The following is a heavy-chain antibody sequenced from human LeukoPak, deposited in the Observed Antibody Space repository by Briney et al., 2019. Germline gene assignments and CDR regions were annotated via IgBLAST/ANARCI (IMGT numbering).Heavy chain of an antibody. CDR3: ARVGYSSGWYDGDYFDY. D-gene: IGHD6-19*01. CDR1: GGSISSYY. J-gene: IGHJ4*02. Sequence: SETLSLTCTVSGGSISSYYWSWIRQPAGKGLEWIGRIYTSGSTNYNPSLKSRVTMSVDTSKNQCSLKLSSVTAADTAVYYCARVGYSSGWYDGDYFDYWGRGTLVTVSS. V-gene: IGHV4-4*07. CDR2: IYTSGST.